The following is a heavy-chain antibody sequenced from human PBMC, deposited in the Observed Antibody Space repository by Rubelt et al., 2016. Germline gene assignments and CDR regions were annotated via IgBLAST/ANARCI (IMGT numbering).Heavy chain of an antibody. CDR3: ARDRWLANTDMTHFDY. CDR2: ISWNSGSI. D-gene: IGHD5-18*01. Sequence: EDCGGGLVQPGRSLRLSCAVSGFTFDDYAMHWVRQAPGKGLEWVSGISWNSGSIGYADSVKGRFTISRDNAKNSLYLQMNSLRAEDTAVYYCARDRWLANTDMTHFDYWGQGTLVTVSS. CDR1: GFTFDDYA. J-gene: IGHJ4*02. V-gene: IGHV3-9*01.